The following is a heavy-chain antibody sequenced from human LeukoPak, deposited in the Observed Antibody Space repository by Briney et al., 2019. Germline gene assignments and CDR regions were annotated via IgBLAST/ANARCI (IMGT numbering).Heavy chain of an antibody. CDR3: VRPDSGGGAFDI. V-gene: IGHV4-4*07. D-gene: IGHD6-19*01. J-gene: IGHJ3*02. CDR2: FYTSGSN. CDR1: GASINSYS. Sequence: SETLSLTCTVSGASINSYSWGWIRQPAGRPLEWIGRFYTSGSNDYNPSIRSRVTMSVDTSRTQHFSLKLSSVTAADTAVYYCVRPDSGGGAFDIWGQGTMVIVSS.